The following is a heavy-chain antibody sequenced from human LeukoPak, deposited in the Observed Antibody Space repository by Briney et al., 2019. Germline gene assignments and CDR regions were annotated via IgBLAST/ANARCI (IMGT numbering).Heavy chain of an antibody. J-gene: IGHJ4*02. V-gene: IGHV3-11*04. Sequence: GGSLRLSCAASGFTFNDYYMSWIRQASGKGLEWISYIGSSGGSINYADSVKGRFTISRDNAKNSLSLRMNSLRAEDTAVYYCVRGRTSGSSWPFDYWGQGTLVTVSS. CDR3: VRGRTSGSSWPFDY. CDR1: GFTFNDYY. D-gene: IGHD6-13*01. CDR2: IGSSGGSI.